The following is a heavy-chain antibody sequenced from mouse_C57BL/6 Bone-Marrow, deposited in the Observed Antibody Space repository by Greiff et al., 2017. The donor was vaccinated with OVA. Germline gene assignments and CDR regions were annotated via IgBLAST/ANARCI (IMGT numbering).Heavy chain of an antibody. V-gene: IGHV5-17*01. CDR1: GFTFSDYG. J-gene: IGHJ1*03. CDR3: ARPPRQLRFYWYFDV. Sequence: EVMLVESGGGLVKPGGSLKLSCAASGFTFSDYGMHWVRQAPEKGLEWVAYISSGSSTINYADKVKGRSTISRDNATNTLFLQMTSLRSEDTAMYYCARPPRQLRFYWYFDVWGTGTTVTVSS. CDR2: ISSGSSTI. D-gene: IGHD3-2*02.